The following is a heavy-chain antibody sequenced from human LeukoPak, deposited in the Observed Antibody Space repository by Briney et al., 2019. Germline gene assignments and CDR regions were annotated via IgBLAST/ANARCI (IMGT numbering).Heavy chain of an antibody. CDR1: GGSFSGYY. J-gene: IGHJ6*02. V-gene: IGHV4-34*01. D-gene: IGHD6-13*01. CDR2: INHSGST. CDR3: ARGRLSYSHYGMDV. Sequence: SETLSLTCAVYGGSFSGYYWRWIRQPPGKGLEWIGEINHSGSTNYNPSLKSRVTISVDTSKNQFSLKLSSVTAADTAVYYCARGRLSYSHYGMDVWGQGTTVTVSS.